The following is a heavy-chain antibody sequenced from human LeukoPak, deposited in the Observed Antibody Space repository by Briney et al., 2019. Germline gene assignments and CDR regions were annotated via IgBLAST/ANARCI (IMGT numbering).Heavy chain of an antibody. Sequence: PSETLSLTCTVSGGSISSYYWSWIRQPPGKALEWFGYISYRGSTKYNPSLKSRVTISVDTSKNQFSLKLSSVTAADTAVYYCARESWLGIPYYMDVWGKGTTVTVSS. CDR1: GGSISSYY. CDR2: ISYRGST. D-gene: IGHD6-19*01. J-gene: IGHJ6*03. V-gene: IGHV4-59*12. CDR3: ARESWLGIPYYMDV.